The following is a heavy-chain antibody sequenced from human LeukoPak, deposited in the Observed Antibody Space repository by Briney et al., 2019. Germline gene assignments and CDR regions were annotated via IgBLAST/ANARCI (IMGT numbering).Heavy chain of an antibody. Sequence: PGGSLRLSCAASAFTFDDYAMHWVRQAPGKGLEWVSGVSWNSGSIGYAHSVKGRFTISRDNATISLYLQMHSLRAEDTALYYCAKDLERFGELLSPVFDYWCQGTLVTVSS. CDR2: VSWNSGSI. V-gene: IGHV3-9*01. CDR3: AKDLERFGELLSPVFDY. CDR1: AFTFDDYA. J-gene: IGHJ4*02. D-gene: IGHD3-10*01.